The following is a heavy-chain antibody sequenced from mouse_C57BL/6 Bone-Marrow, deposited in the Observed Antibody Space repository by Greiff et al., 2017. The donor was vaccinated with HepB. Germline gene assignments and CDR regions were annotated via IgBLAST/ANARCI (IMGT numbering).Heavy chain of an antibody. CDR3: ARGVYYGNYDAMDY. CDR2: SRNKANDYTT. CDR1: GFTFSDFY. V-gene: IGHV7-1*01. Sequence: EVKVVDSGGGLVQSGRSLRLSCATSGFTFSDFYMEWVRQAPGKGLEWIAASRNKANDYTTEYSASVKGRFIVSRDTSQSILYLQMNALRAEDTAIYYCARGVYYGNYDAMDYWGQGTSVTVSS. D-gene: IGHD2-1*01. J-gene: IGHJ4*01.